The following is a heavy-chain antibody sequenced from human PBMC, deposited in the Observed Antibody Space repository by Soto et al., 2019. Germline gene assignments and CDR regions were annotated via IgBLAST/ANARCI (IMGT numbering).Heavy chain of an antibody. D-gene: IGHD3-22*01. CDR3: ASHLPDYYDSSGSIFDY. J-gene: IGHJ4*02. CDR2: INSDGSST. CDR1: GFTFSSYW. Sequence: GSLRLSCAASGFTFSSYWMHWVRQAPGKGLVWVSRINSDGSSTSYADSVKGRFTISRDNAKNTLYLQMNSLRAEDTAVYYCASHLPDYYDSSGSIFDYWGQGTLVTVSS. V-gene: IGHV3-74*01.